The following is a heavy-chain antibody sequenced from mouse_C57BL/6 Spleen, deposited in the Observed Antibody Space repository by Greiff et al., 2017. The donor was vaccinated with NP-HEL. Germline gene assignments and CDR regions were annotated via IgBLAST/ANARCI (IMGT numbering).Heavy chain of an antibody. CDR2: IYPGSGST. CDR3: ARYDYGSSYWYFDV. Sequence: QVHLPPPGAELVKCGASENMSRQSSRYTFTRHCITWVTERPAQGREWIGDIYPGSGSTNYNEKFKSKATLTVDTSSSTAYMQLSSLTSEDSAVYYCARYDYGSSYWYFDVWGTGTTVTVSS. J-gene: IGHJ1*03. CDR1: RYTFTRHC. V-gene: IGHV1-55*01. D-gene: IGHD1-1*01.